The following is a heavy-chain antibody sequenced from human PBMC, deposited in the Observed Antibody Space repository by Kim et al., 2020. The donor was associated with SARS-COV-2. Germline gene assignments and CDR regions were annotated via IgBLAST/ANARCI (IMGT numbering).Heavy chain of an antibody. Sequence: ASVKVSCKAFGHSFTTYGFHWVRQAPGHRLEWMGWINAGNGNTKYSQKFQGRVTITRDTSASTAYMELSSLRSEDTAVYFCARKQIPLAGSSFDYWGQGTLVTVSS. V-gene: IGHV1-3*01. CDR3: ARKQIPLAGSSFDY. J-gene: IGHJ4*02. CDR1: GHSFTTYG. CDR2: INAGNGNT. D-gene: IGHD6-19*01.